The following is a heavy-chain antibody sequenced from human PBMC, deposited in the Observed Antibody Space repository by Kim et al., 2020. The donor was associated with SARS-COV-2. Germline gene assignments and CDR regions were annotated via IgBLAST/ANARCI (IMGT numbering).Heavy chain of an antibody. D-gene: IGHD6-19*01. Sequence: GGSLRLSCAASGFTFSSYGMHWVRQAPGKGLEWVAVISYDGSNKYYADSVKGRFTISRDNSKNTLYLQMNSLRAEDTAVYYCARGAVAGDHAFDIWGQGTMVTVSS. V-gene: IGHV3-30*03. CDR3: ARGAVAGDHAFDI. CDR2: ISYDGSNK. CDR1: GFTFSSYG. J-gene: IGHJ3*02.